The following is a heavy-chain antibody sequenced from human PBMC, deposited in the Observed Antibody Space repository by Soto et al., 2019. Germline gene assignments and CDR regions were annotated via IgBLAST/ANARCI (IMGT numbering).Heavy chain of an antibody. CDR2: IWYDGSNK. J-gene: IGHJ4*02. CDR3: ARGLDYFDY. CDR1: GFTFSSYG. Sequence: QVQLVESGGGVVQPGRSLRLSCAASGFTFSSYGMLWVRQAPGKGLEWVAVIWYDGSNKYYADSVKGRFTISRDNSKNTLYLQMNSLRAEDTAVYYCARGLDYFDYWGQGTLVTVSS. V-gene: IGHV3-33*01.